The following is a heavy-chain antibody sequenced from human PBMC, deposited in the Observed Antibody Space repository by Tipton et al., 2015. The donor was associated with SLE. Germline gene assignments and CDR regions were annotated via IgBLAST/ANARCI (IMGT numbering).Heavy chain of an antibody. CDR2: IYSGGST. D-gene: IGHD3-10*01. V-gene: IGHV3-53*05. CDR1: GFTFSSYE. Sequence: SLRLSCAASGFTFSSYEMNWVRQAPGKGLEWVSVIYSGGSTYYADSVKGRFTISRDNSKNTLYLQMNSLRAEDTAVYYCASTGSIYYYGSGSYYYWGQGTLVTVSS. CDR3: ASTGSIYYYGSGSYYY. J-gene: IGHJ4*02.